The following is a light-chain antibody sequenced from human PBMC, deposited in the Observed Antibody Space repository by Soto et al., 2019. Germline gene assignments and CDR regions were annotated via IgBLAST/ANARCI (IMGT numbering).Light chain of an antibody. J-gene: IGKJ1*01. CDR3: QQYNNWPPWT. CDR2: GAS. V-gene: IGKV3-15*01. Sequence: EIVMTQSPATLSVSPGERATLSCRASQSVSSNLAWYQQKPGQAPRLLIYGASTRATGCPVRFSGSGSGTEFTLTITSLQSEDFAVYYCQQYNNWPPWTFGQGTKVEIK. CDR1: QSVSSN.